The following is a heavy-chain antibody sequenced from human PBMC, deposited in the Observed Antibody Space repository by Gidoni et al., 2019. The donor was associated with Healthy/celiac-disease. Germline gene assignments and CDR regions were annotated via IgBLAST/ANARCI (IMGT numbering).Heavy chain of an antibody. CDR3: ARDQVTMVRGVISRYWYFDL. V-gene: IGHV4-4*02. J-gene: IGHJ2*01. CDR2: IYHSGST. D-gene: IGHD3-10*01. Sequence: TCAVSGGSISSSNWWSWVRQPPGKGLEWIGEIYHSGSTNYNPSLKSRVTISVDKSKNQFPLKLSSVTAADTAVYYCARDQVTMVRGVISRYWYFDLWGRGTLVTVSS. CDR1: GGSISSSNW.